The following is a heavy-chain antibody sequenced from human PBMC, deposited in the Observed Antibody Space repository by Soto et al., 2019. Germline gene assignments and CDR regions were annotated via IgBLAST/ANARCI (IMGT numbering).Heavy chain of an antibody. CDR3: ASPRVATTNYYYYGMDV. Sequence: QVPLVQSGAEVKKPGASVKVSCKASGYTFTSYAMHWVRQAPGQRLEWMGWINAGNGNTKYSQKFQGRVTITRDTSASTAYMELSSLRSEDTAVYYCASPRVATTNYYYYGMDVWGQGTTVTVSS. D-gene: IGHD5-12*01. V-gene: IGHV1-3*01. CDR1: GYTFTSYA. CDR2: INAGNGNT. J-gene: IGHJ6*02.